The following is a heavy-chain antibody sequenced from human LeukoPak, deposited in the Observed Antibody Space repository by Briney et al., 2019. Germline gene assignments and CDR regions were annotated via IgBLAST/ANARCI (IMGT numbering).Heavy chain of an antibody. Sequence: GGSLRLSCEASGFTFSSYWMSWVRQAPGKGLEWVANIKQDGSEKYYVDSVKGRFTISRDNAKNSLYLQMNSLRAEDTAVYYCARGGTDFWSGYSPEYYFDYWGQGTLVTVSS. CDR1: GFTFSSYW. J-gene: IGHJ4*02. D-gene: IGHD3-3*01. CDR3: ARGGTDFWSGYSPEYYFDY. V-gene: IGHV3-7*01. CDR2: IKQDGSEK.